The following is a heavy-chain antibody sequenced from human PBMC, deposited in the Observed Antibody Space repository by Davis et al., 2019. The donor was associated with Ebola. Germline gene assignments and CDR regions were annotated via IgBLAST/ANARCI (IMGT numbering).Heavy chain of an antibody. D-gene: IGHD6-19*01. V-gene: IGHV4-59*01. CDR2: IYYSESS. CDR1: GGSISSSY. Sequence: GSLRLSCIVSGGSISSSYWSWIRQPPGKGLEWIGYIYYSESSNYNPSLKSRVTISVDTSKNHFSLKLSSVTAADTAVYYCARDSRWLVPGTYYYYGMDVWGQGTTVTVSS. J-gene: IGHJ6*02. CDR3: ARDSRWLVPGTYYYYGMDV.